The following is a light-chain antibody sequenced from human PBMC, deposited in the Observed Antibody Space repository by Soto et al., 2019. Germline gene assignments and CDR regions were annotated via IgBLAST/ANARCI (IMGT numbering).Light chain of an antibody. CDR2: DVS. CDR3: CAYAGSYTLV. Sequence: QSALTQPRSVSGSPGQSVTISCIGTSSDVGGYNYVSWYQQHPGKAPKLMIYDVSKRPSGVPHRFSGSKSGNTASLTISGLQSEDEVDYYCCAYAGSYTLVFGGGTKLTVL. V-gene: IGLV2-11*01. J-gene: IGLJ3*02. CDR1: SSDVGGYNY.